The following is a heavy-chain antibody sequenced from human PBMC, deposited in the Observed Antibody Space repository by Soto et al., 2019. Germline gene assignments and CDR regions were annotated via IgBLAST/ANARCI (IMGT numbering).Heavy chain of an antibody. D-gene: IGHD3-9*01. CDR2: ISAKSGGT. CDR1: GYTFTSYA. V-gene: IGHV1-2*02. J-gene: IGHJ4*02. CDR3: ARPPGYISDWYYFDL. Sequence: ASGKVSCKASGYTFTSYAMNWVRQAPGQGFEWMGRISAKSGGTNYAQKFQGRVSLTWDTSVNTAYMELSSLMSEDTALYYCARPPGYISDWYYFDLWGQGTQVTVSS.